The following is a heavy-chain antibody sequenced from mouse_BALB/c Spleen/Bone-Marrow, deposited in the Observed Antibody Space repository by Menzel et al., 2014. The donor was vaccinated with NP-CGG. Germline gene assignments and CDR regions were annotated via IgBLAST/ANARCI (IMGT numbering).Heavy chain of an antibody. J-gene: IGHJ3*01. V-gene: IGHV10-1*02. CDR1: GFTFNTYA. D-gene: IGHD2-2*01. Sequence: DVMLVESGGGLVQPKGSLKLSCAASGFTFNTYAMNWVRQAPGKGLEWVARIRSENNNFATYYADSVKDRFTISRDDSQSMLYLQMINLKTEDTAMYYCVGYPFAYWGQGTLVTVSA. CDR3: VGYPFAY. CDR2: IRSENNNFAT.